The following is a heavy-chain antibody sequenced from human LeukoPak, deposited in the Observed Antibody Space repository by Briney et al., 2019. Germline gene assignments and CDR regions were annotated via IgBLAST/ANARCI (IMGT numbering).Heavy chain of an antibody. Sequence: QPGGSLRLSCATSGFTFSVYEMNWVRQAPGKGLEWVSYISSSGSTIYYADSVKGRFTISRDNAKNSLYLQMNSLRAEDTAVYYCASSDDSSYRPWYWGQGTLVTVSS. V-gene: IGHV3-48*03. CDR1: GFTFSVYE. CDR2: ISSSGSTI. J-gene: IGHJ4*02. D-gene: IGHD3-22*01. CDR3: ASSDDSSYRPWY.